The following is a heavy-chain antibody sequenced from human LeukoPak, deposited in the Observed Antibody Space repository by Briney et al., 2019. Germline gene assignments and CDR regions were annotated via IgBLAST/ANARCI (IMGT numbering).Heavy chain of an antibody. V-gene: IGHV3-74*01. CDR3: AKERGWSSYFDS. D-gene: IGHD6-19*01. CDR2: INSDGSST. CDR1: GFTFSSSW. Sequence: GGSLRLSCAASGFTFSSSWMHWVRQAPGKGLVWVARINSDGSSTNYADSVKGRSTISRDNVNNTLYLHISSLRAEDAAFYYCAKERGWSSYFDSWGQGTLVTVSS. J-gene: IGHJ4*02.